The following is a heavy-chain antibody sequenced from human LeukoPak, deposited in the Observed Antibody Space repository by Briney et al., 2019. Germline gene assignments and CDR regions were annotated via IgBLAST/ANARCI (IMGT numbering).Heavy chain of an antibody. V-gene: IGHV4-59*01. CDR1: GGSISSYY. CDR3: ARVTLQNWFDP. D-gene: IGHD1-20*01. J-gene: IGHJ5*02. CDR2: IYYSGRT. Sequence: SEPLSLTCTVSGGSISSYYWSWLWQPPGKGLEWIGYIYYSGRTNYNPSLKSRVNISVDTSKNQFSLKLSSVTAADTAVYYCARVTLQNWFDPWGQGTLVTVSS.